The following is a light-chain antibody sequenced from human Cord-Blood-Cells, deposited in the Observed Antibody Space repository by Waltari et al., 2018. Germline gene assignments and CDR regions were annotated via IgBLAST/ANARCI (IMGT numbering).Light chain of an antibody. V-gene: IGLV2-14*04. CDR3: SSYTSSSTVV. CDR1: SSDVGGYNY. Sequence: GTSSDVGGYNYVSWYQQHPGKDPKLMIYDVSNRPSGVSNRFSGSKSGNTASLTISGLQAEDEADYYCSSYTSSSTVVFGGGTKLTVL. CDR2: DVS. J-gene: IGLJ2*01.